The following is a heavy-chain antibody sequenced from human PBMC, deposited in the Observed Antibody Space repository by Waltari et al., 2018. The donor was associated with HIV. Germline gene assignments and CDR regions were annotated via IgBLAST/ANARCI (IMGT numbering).Heavy chain of an antibody. CDR3: ARELILTGYYYYYYGMDV. Sequence: QVQLVQSGAEVKKPGASVKVSCKAAGYTVTGYDMHWVRQAPGQGLEWMGLINPNSGGTNYAQKFQGRVTMTRDTSISTAYMELSRLRSDDTAVYYCARELILTGYYYYYYGMDVWGQGTTVTVSS. J-gene: IGHJ6*02. V-gene: IGHV1-2*06. CDR1: GYTVTGYD. CDR2: INPNSGGT. D-gene: IGHD3-9*01.